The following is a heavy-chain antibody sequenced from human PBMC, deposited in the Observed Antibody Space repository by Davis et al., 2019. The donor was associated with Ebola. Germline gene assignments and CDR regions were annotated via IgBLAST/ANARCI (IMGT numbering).Heavy chain of an antibody. CDR2: INPSGGST. CDR3: ARDAPRFMVQGVNTWDYYYGMDV. Sequence: AASVKVSCKASGYTFTSYYMHWVRQAPGQGLEWMGIINPSGGSTSYAQKFQGRVTMTRDTSTSTVYMELSSLRSEDTAVYYCARDAPRFMVQGVNTWDYYYGMDVWGQGTTVTVSS. CDR1: GYTFTSYY. V-gene: IGHV1-46*01. D-gene: IGHD3-10*01. J-gene: IGHJ6*02.